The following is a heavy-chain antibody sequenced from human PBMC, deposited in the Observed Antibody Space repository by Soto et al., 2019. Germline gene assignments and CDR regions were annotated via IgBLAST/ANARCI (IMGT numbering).Heavy chain of an antibody. CDR2: IYHSGST. D-gene: IGHD3-10*01. CDR3: ARVLLRFGGENWFDP. V-gene: IGHV4-4*02. CDR1: GGSISSSNW. J-gene: IGHJ5*02. Sequence: QVQLQESGPGLVKPSGTLSLTCAVSGGSISSSNWWSWVRQPPGKGLEWIGEIYHSGSTNNNPSHKSRVTRSVDKSKNQFSLKLSSVTAADTAVYYCARVLLRFGGENWFDPWGQGTLVTVSS.